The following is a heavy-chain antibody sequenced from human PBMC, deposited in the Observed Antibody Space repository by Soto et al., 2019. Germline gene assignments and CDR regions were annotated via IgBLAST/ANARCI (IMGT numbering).Heavy chain of an antibody. V-gene: IGHV3-66*04. D-gene: IGHD2-15*01. CDR3: ARPLPLGYCSGGSCPDAFDI. CDR1: GFTVSSNY. CDR2: IYSGGST. Sequence: GGSLRLSWAASGFTVSSNYMSWVRQAPGKGLEWVSVIYSGGSTYYADSVKGRFTISRDNSKNTLYLQMNSLRAEDTAVYYCARPLPLGYCSGGSCPDAFDIWGQGTMVTVSS. J-gene: IGHJ3*02.